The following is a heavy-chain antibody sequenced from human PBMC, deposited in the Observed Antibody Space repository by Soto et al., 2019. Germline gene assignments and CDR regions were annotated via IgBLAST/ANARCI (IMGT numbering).Heavy chain of an antibody. CDR1: GGSISSGDYY. D-gene: IGHD3-3*01. CDR3: ARGSIFGVVGY. J-gene: IGHJ4*02. Sequence: QVQLQESGPGLVKPSQTLSLTCTVSGGSISSGDYYWSWIRQPPGKGLEWIGYIYYSGSTYYNPSLKSRVTITVDTSKNQFSLKLISVTGADTAVYYCARGSIFGVVGYWGQGTLVTVSS. CDR2: IYYSGST. V-gene: IGHV4-30-4*01.